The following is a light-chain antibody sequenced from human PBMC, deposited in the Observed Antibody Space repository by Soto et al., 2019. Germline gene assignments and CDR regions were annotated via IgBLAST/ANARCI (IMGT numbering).Light chain of an antibody. CDR2: DDS. CDR1: NIGSKS. V-gene: IGLV3-21*02. J-gene: IGLJ1*01. CDR3: QVWDSSSDHPGV. Sequence: SYELTQPPSVSVAPGQTARITCGGNNIGSKSVHWYQQKPGQAPVLVVYDDSDRPPGIPERFSGSNSGNTATLTISRVEAGDEADYYCQVWDSSSDHPGVFGTGTKVTVL.